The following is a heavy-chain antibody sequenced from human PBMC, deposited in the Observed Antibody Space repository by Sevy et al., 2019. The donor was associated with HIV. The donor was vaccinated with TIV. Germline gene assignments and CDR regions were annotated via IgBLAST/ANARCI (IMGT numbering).Heavy chain of an antibody. CDR1: GYTFTRYG. Sequence: ASVKVSCKASGYTFTRYGITWVRQAPGQGLEWMGWTSAYNGNKNYAQKVQGRVTMTTDMSTSTAYMELRSQKSDDTAMYYGARDRNNYDSSGYPKGMDVWGQGTTVTVSS. J-gene: IGHJ6*02. CDR3: ARDRNNYDSSGYPKGMDV. V-gene: IGHV1-18*01. D-gene: IGHD3-22*01. CDR2: TSAYNGNK.